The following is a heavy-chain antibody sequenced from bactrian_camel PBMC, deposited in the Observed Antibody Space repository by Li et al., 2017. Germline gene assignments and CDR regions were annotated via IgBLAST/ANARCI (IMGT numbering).Heavy chain of an antibody. CDR1: LPGTDKYC. Sequence: VQLVESGVGSVQAGVSLRLSCSVSLPGTDKYCLNWFRQTPGKGREGVAAIGGTGNTRYADSVKGRFTISKGNAKNTLYLQMNSLKPEDTAMYYCAANPGYMGWRRLRSAEYKYWGRGTQVTVS. CDR2: IGGTGNT. V-gene: IGHV3S42*01. CDR3: AANPGYMGWRRLRSAEYKY. D-gene: IGHD3*01. J-gene: IGHJ4*01.